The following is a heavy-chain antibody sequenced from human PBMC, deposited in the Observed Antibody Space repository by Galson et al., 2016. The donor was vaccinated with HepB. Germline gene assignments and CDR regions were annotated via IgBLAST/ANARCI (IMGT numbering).Heavy chain of an antibody. V-gene: IGHV4-34*08. J-gene: IGHJ2*01. Sequence: SETLSLTCAVSGGTFSHYYWSWFRRPPGEGLEWIGEINHTGETNNNPSLKSRLIVSVDTSKNQFSLNLISVTAADTAVYYCGGRRARQYYWYFDLWGRGTQVIVSP. CDR3: GGRRARQYYWYFDL. D-gene: IGHD2/OR15-2a*01. CDR1: GGTFSHYY. CDR2: INHTGET.